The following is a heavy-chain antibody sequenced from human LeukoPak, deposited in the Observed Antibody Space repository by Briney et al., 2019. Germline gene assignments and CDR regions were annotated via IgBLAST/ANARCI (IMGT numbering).Heavy chain of an antibody. J-gene: IGHJ4*02. D-gene: IGHD6-19*01. Sequence: GGSLRLSCAASGFTFSSHGMHWVRQAPGKGLEWVAFIRYDGSNKYYADSVKGRFTISRDNSKNTLYLQMNSLRAEDTAVYYCAKSYSSGWYYFDYWGQGTLVTVSS. CDR2: IRYDGSNK. V-gene: IGHV3-30*02. CDR3: AKSYSSGWYYFDY. CDR1: GFTFSSHG.